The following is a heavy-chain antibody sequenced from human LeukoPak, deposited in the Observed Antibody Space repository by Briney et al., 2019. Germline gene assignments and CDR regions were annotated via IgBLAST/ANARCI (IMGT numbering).Heavy chain of an antibody. J-gene: IGHJ4*02. Sequence: SETLSLTCTVSGGSISSYYWSWIRQPPGKGLEWIGYIYYSGSTNYNPSLKSRVTISVDTSKNQFSLKLCSVTAADTAVYYCARDTGTGGQVVCDNWGQGTLVTVSS. V-gene: IGHV4-59*01. CDR2: IYYSGST. CDR1: GGSISSYY. CDR3: ARDTGTGGQVVCDN. D-gene: IGHD2-8*02.